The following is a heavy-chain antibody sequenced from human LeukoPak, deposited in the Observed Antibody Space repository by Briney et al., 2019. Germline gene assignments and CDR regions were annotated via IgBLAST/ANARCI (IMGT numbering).Heavy chain of an antibody. J-gene: IGHJ6*03. CDR2: ITSSSSYI. D-gene: IGHD4-23*01. CDR1: GFTFSSYT. V-gene: IGHV3-21*01. CDR3: ARDGDTVLTRGYYYYMDV. Sequence: PGGSLRLSCAASGFTFSSYTMNWVRQAPGKGPEWVSSITSSSSYIYYADSVKGRFTISRDNARHSLYLQMNSLRAEDTALYYCARDGDTVLTRGYYYYMDVWGKGTTVTVSS.